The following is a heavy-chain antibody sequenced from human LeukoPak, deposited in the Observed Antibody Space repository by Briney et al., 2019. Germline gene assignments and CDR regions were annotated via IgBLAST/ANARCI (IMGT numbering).Heavy chain of an antibody. V-gene: IGHV3-66*02. CDR2: IYSGGST. J-gene: IGHJ4*02. CDR1: GFTVSSNY. CDR3: ARQTRRDGYNLDY. Sequence: GGSLRLSCAASGFTVSSNYKSWVRQAPGKGLEWVSVIYSGGSTYYADSVKGRFTISRDNSKNTLYLQMNSLRAEDTAVYYCARQTRRDGYNLDYWGQGTLVTVSS. D-gene: IGHD5-24*01.